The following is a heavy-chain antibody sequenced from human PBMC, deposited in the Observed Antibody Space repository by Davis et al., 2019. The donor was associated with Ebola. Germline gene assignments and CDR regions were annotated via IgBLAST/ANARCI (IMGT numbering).Heavy chain of an antibody. V-gene: IGHV4-34*01. D-gene: IGHD1-7*01. CDR3: ATTTKTSVSDSGPGYNYFDP. Sequence: MPSETLSPTCPVYGGSSSDFFWSWIRQPPGEGLEWIGATPPGGTPTYNPSPKSRVTISLDPPNNQFSLKLWSVTAADTAVYYCATTTKTSVSDSGPGYNYFDPWGQGTRVTVSS. CDR2: TPPGGTP. CDR1: GGSSSDFF. J-gene: IGHJ5*02.